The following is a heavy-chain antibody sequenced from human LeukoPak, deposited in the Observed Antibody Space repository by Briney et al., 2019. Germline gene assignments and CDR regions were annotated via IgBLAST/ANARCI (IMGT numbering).Heavy chain of an antibody. CDR3: AKDRLYYDFWSGYYTLYYYYYYGMDV. CDR1: GFTFSSYG. Sequence: GGSLRLSCAASGFTFSSYGMHWVRQAPGKGLEWVAVISYDGSNKYYADSVKGRSTISRDNSKNTLYLQMNSLRAEDTAVYYCAKDRLYYDFWSGYYTLYYYYYYGMDVWGQGTTVTASS. V-gene: IGHV3-30*18. J-gene: IGHJ6*02. CDR2: ISYDGSNK. D-gene: IGHD3-3*01.